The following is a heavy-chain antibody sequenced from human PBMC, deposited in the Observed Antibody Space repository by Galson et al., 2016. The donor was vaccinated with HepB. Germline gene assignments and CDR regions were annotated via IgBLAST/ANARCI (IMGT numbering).Heavy chain of an antibody. CDR3: AKDGTGLSSSGTYLDF. J-gene: IGHJ4*02. CDR2: VSGTGGTT. D-gene: IGHD6-13*01. CDR1: GFTFNNYA. Sequence: SLRLSCAASGFTFNNYAMTWVRQAPGKGLEWVSVVSGTGGTTYYADSVKGRFTISRDKSKNTLYLQMNSLRAEDTAVYYCAKDGTGLSSSGTYLDFWGQGILVTVSS. V-gene: IGHV3-23*01.